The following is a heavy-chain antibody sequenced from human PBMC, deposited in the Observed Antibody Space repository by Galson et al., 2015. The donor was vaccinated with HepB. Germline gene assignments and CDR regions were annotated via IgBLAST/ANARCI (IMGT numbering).Heavy chain of an antibody. CDR1: GGPIRNDDYY. Sequence: TLSLTCTVSGGPIRNDDYYWSWIRQSPGKGLEWIGHIHHSGSSDYNPSLKSRITISVDTSKNQFSLKMNSVTAADTAVYYCAREGPYYYGLDVWGQETTGTVS. J-gene: IGHJ6*02. CDR3: AREGPYYYGLDV. CDR2: IHHSGSS. V-gene: IGHV4-30-4*01.